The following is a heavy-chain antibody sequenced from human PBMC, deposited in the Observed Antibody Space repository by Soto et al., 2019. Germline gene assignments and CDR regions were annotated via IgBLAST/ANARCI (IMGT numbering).Heavy chain of an antibody. V-gene: IGHV4-39*01. CDR2: VYYGGST. D-gene: IGHD3-22*01. Sequence: NPSETLSLTCSVSGGSVTLTSYYWGWIRQPPGKGLEWIGNVYYGGSTNYNPSLKSRVTISVDTSKNQFSLSLKSVTAADTAVYYCASDYSVYSVDPEYYGVEVWGQGTTVTVSS. CDR3: ASDYSVYSVDPEYYGVEV. J-gene: IGHJ6*02. CDR1: GGSVTLTSYY.